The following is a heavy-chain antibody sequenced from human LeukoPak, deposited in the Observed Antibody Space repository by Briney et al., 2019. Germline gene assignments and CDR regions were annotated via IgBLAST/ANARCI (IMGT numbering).Heavy chain of an antibody. Sequence: SETLSLTCAVYGGSFSGYYWSWIRQPPGKGLGWIGEINHSGSTNYNPSLKSRVTISVDTSKNQFSLKLSSVTAADTAVYYCARATNPSYYYGSGRGYFDYWGQGTLVTVSS. CDR3: ARATNPSYYYGSGRGYFDY. D-gene: IGHD3-10*01. CDR2: INHSGST. V-gene: IGHV4-34*01. CDR1: GGSFSGYY. J-gene: IGHJ4*02.